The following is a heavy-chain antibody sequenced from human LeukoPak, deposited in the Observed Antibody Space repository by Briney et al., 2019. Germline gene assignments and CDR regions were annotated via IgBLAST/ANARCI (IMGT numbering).Heavy chain of an antibody. Sequence: GRSLRPSCAASGFTFSSYGMHWVRQAPGKGLEWVAVISYDGSNKYYADSVKGRFTISRDNSKNTLYLQMNSLRAEDTAVYYCAKPPAGTSGYFDYWGQGTLVTVSS. CDR3: AKPPAGTSGYFDY. J-gene: IGHJ4*02. V-gene: IGHV3-30*18. CDR1: GFTFSSYG. D-gene: IGHD2-2*01. CDR2: ISYDGSNK.